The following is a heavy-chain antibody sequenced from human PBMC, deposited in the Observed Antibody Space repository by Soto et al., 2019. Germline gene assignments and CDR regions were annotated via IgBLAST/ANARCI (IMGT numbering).Heavy chain of an antibody. CDR3: VRIRYQLPSSVLWLDP. D-gene: IGHD3-16*01. V-gene: IGHV4-34*01. CDR1: GGFLSESY. Sequence: SETLSLTCAVYGGFLSESYWTWIRQPPGKGLEWVGEINHVGGTNYNPSLKSRVTMSVDTSQNQFSLRLISVTAADTAMYFCVRIRYQLPSSVLWLDPWGQGTPVTVSS. J-gene: IGHJ5*02. CDR2: INHVGGT.